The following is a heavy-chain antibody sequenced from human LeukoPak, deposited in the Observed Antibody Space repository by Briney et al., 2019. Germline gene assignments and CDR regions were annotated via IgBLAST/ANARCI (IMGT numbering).Heavy chain of an antibody. J-gene: IGHJ3*02. CDR1: GFTFSSSA. V-gene: IGHV3-23*01. CDR3: ATHYYDSSGYYYDHAFDI. D-gene: IGHD3-22*01. CDR2: ISGSGDRT. Sequence: GGSLRLSCAASGFTFSSSAMNWVRQAPGKGLEWVSPISGSGDRTYYADSVKGRFTISRDNSKNTLYLQMNNLRAEDTAVYYCATHYYDSSGYYYDHAFDIWGQGTMVTVSS.